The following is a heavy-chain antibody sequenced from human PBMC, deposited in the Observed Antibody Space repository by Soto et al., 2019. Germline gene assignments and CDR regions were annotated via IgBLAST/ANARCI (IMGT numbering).Heavy chain of an antibody. CDR2: ISSSSSYI. D-gene: IGHD4-17*01. CDR1: GFLLSSSA. Sequence: EVQVLESGGGLVQAGGSLRLSCAASGFLLSSSAMSWVRRAPGKGLEWVSAISSSSSYIYYADSVKGRYTISRDNAKNAMNLQMNNLRAENTAVYYCASYGDHHYAQYYSYYGMDVWGQGTTVTVSS. J-gene: IGHJ6*02. CDR3: ASYGDHHYAQYYSYYGMDV. V-gene: IGHV3-21*01.